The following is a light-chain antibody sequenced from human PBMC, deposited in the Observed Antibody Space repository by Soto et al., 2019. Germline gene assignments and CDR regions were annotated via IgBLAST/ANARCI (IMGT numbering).Light chain of an antibody. CDR2: DVN. Sequence: QSALTQPASVSGSPGQSITISCTGTSRDVGGYSYVSWYQQHPGKAPKLMIYDVNNRPSGVSDRFSGSKSGNTASLTISGLQAEDESDYYCSSFTSYSTLVFGRGTKLTVL. V-gene: IGLV2-14*03. J-gene: IGLJ2*01. CDR1: SRDVGGYSY. CDR3: SSFTSYSTLV.